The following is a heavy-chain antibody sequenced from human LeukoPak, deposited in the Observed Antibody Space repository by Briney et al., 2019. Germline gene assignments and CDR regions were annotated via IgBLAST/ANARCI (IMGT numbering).Heavy chain of an antibody. J-gene: IGHJ3*02. CDR2: IYTSGST. D-gene: IGHD3-10*01. Sequence: PSETLSLTCTVSGGSISSYYWSWIRQPAGKGLEWIGRIYTSGSTNYNPSLKSRVTMSVDTSKNQFSLKLSSVTAADTAVYYCARLRIGEELGPDAFDIWGQGTMVTVSS. CDR3: ARLRIGEELGPDAFDI. CDR1: GGSISSYY. V-gene: IGHV4-4*07.